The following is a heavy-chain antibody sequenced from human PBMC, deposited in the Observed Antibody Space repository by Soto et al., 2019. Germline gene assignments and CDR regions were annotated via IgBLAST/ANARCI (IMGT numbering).Heavy chain of an antibody. J-gene: IGHJ5*02. CDR2: VSDDGSIE. CDR1: GFTFRSYA. D-gene: IGHD3-16*01. Sequence: GGSLILSSTASGFTFRSYAMHWVRQAPGWGLEWGAVVSDDGSIEKYVDSVRSRFTISRDNSKNTVFLQMNSMRVADTAVYYCAKELYYYDFSIDDSWGQGTLVTVSS. V-gene: IGHV3-30*04. CDR3: AKELYYYDFSIDDS.